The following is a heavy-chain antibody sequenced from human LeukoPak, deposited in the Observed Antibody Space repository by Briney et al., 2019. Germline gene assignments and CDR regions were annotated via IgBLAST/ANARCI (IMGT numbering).Heavy chain of an antibody. D-gene: IGHD6-19*01. V-gene: IGHV4-38-2*02. CDR1: GYSISCGYY. CDR3: ARATPGYSSGWYEGPDAFDI. Sequence: SETLSLTCTVSGYSISCGYYWGWIRQPPGKGLEWIGSIYHSGSTYYNPSLKSRVTISVDTSKNQFSLKLSSVTAADTAVYYCARATPGYSSGWYEGPDAFDIWGRRTMVTVSS. J-gene: IGHJ3*02. CDR2: IYHSGST.